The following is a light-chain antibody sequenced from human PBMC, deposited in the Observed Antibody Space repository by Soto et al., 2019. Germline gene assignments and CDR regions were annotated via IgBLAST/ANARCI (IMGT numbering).Light chain of an antibody. CDR1: SSDVGSYNY. Sequence: QSVLTQPASVSGSPGQSITISCTGTSSDVGSYNYVSWYQQHPGKAPKLMIYDVSNRPSGVSNRFSGSKSGNTASLTISGLQSEDEPDYYCNSYTGSSTPYVFGTGTKLTVL. CDR2: DVS. CDR3: NSYTGSSTPYV. V-gene: IGLV2-14*03. J-gene: IGLJ1*01.